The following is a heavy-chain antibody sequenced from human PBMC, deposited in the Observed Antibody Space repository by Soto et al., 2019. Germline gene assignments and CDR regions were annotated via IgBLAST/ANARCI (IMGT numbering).Heavy chain of an antibody. CDR1: GGSISSYY. Sequence: SETLSLTCTVSGGSISSYYWSWIRQPPGKGLEWIGYIYYSGSTNYNPSLKSLVTISVDTSKNQFSLKLSSVTAADTAVYYCARDMATGVRYWGQGTLVTVSS. V-gene: IGHV4-59*01. CDR2: IYYSGST. CDR3: ARDMATGVRY. J-gene: IGHJ4*02. D-gene: IGHD5-12*01.